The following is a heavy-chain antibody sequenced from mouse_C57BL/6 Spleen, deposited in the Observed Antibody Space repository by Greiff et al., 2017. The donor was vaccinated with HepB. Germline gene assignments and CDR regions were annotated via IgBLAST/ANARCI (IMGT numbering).Heavy chain of an antibody. CDR2: IRNKANNHAT. CDR1: GFTFSDAW. CDR3: TRNYGSSYWYFDV. Sequence: DVKLVESGGGLVQPGGSMKLSCAASGFTFSDAWMDWVRQSPEKGLEWVAEIRNKANNHATYYAESVKGRFTISRDDSKSSVYLQLNSLRAEDTGIYYCTRNYGSSYWYFDVWGTGTTVTVSS. D-gene: IGHD1-1*01. V-gene: IGHV6-6*01. J-gene: IGHJ1*03.